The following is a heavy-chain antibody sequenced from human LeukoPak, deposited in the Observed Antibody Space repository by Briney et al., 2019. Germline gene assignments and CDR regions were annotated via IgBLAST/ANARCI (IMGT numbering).Heavy chain of an antibody. J-gene: IGHJ4*02. Sequence: SVKVSCKASGGTFSSYAISWVRQAPGQGLEWMGGITPIFGTANYAQKFQGRVTITADESTSTAYMELSSLRSEDTAVYYCARDKRIHYDFWSGYYPFDYWGQGTLVTVSS. D-gene: IGHD3-3*01. CDR3: ARDKRIHYDFWSGYYPFDY. V-gene: IGHV1-69*13. CDR1: GGTFSSYA. CDR2: ITPIFGTA.